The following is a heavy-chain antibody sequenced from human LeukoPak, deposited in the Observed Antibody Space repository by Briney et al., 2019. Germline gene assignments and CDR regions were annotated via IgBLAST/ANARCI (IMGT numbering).Heavy chain of an antibody. Sequence: PSETLSLTCTVSGGSISSYYWSWIRQPPEKGLEWIGYIYYSGSTNYNPSLKSRVTISVDTSKNQFSLKLSSVTAADTAVYYCARVKDGYNQFDYWGQGTLVTVSS. V-gene: IGHV4-59*01. CDR1: GGSISSYY. CDR3: ARVKDGYNQFDY. CDR2: IYYSGST. J-gene: IGHJ4*02. D-gene: IGHD5-24*01.